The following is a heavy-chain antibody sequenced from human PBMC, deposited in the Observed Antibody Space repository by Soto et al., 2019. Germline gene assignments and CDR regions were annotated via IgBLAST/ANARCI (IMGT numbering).Heavy chain of an antibody. V-gene: IGHV4-31*03. CDR2: IYYSGST. J-gene: IGHJ4*02. D-gene: IGHD3-10*01. Sequence: PSETLSLTCTVSGGSISSGGYYWSWIRQHPGKGLEWIGYIYYSGSTYYNPSLKSRVTISVDTSKNQFSLKLSSVTAADTAVYYCARQGYYGSGSYPNFDYWGQGTLVTVSS. CDR1: GGSISSGGYY. CDR3: ARQGYYGSGSYPNFDY.